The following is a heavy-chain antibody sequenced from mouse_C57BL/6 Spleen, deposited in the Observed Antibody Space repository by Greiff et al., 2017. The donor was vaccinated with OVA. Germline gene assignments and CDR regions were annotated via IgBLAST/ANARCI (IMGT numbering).Heavy chain of an antibody. Sequence: QVQLKESGPELVKPGASVKISCKASGYAFSSSWMNWVKQRPGKGLEWIGRIYPGDGDTNYNGKFKGKATLTADKSSSTAYMQLSSLTSEDSAVYFCARSGLGNYAMDYWGQGTSVTVSS. D-gene: IGHD4-1*01. V-gene: IGHV1-82*01. CDR3: ARSGLGNYAMDY. J-gene: IGHJ4*01. CDR2: IYPGDGDT. CDR1: GYAFSSSW.